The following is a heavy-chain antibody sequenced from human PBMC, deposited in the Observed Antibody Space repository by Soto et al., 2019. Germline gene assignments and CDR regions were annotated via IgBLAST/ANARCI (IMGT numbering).Heavy chain of an antibody. CDR2: IYYNGNT. J-gene: IGHJ6*02. V-gene: IGHV4-61*01. Sequence: SSETLSLTCLVSGGSISSGSHYWNWIRQTPGRGPEWMGYIYYNGNTSYNPSIKSRLTISVDTSKNQFSLKLTSVTAADTAVYYCARYSGSGYARIMDVWGQGTTVTVSS. D-gene: IGHD5-12*01. CDR3: ARYSGSGYARIMDV. CDR1: GGSISSGSHY.